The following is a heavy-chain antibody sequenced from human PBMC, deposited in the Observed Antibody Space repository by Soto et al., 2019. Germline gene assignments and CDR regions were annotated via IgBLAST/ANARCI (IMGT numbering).Heavy chain of an antibody. CDR2: IYYSGST. D-gene: IGHD3-10*01. Sequence: SETLSPTCSVSGGSIPGYYWRWVRHCPGRRRERIGYIYYSGSTNYNPSLKSRVTISVDTSKNQFSLKLSSVTAADTAVYYCARVRMVRGVQGADAFDIWGQGTMVTVSS. V-gene: IGHV4-59*13. CDR1: GGSIPGYY. CDR3: ARVRMVRGVQGADAFDI. J-gene: IGHJ3*02.